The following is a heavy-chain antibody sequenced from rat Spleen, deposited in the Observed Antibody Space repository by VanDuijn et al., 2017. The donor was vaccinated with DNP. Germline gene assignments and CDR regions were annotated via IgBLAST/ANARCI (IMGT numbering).Heavy chain of an antibody. Sequence: EVQLVESGGGLVQPGRSLKLSCAVSGFTFSNYGMHWVRQAPTKGLEWVAYIRYDGGSTYYGDSVKGRFAISRDNAKSTLYLQMNSLRSEDMATYYCTTDTTWWGQGVMVTVSS. J-gene: IGHJ2*01. CDR3: TTDTTW. CDR1: GFTFSNYG. CDR2: IRYDGGST. V-gene: IGHV5-19*01. D-gene: IGHD1-1*01.